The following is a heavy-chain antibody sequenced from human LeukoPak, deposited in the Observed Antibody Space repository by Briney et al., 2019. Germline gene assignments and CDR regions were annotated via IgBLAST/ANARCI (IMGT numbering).Heavy chain of an antibody. Sequence: PGGSLRLSCAVSGFTFSSHSMNWVRQAPGKGLEWISFIRHSSSDIYYADSVKGRFTISRDNAKNSLYLQMNSLRAEDTAVYYCAREWFGELIWGQGTLVTVSS. CDR3: AREWFGELI. J-gene: IGHJ4*02. CDR2: IRHSSSDI. D-gene: IGHD3-10*01. CDR1: GFTFSSHS. V-gene: IGHV3-48*01.